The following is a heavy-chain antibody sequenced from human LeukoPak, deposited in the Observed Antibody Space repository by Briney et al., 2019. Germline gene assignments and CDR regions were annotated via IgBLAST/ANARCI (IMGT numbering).Heavy chain of an antibody. CDR2: IYSSGRS. CDR3: ARHTWQWLPFDD. Sequence: SETLSLTCAVSGDSISSGGYSWSWVRQPPGEGLEWIGYIYSSGRSYYNPSLQSRVTISVDTSKNQFSLKLSSVTAADTAIYYCARHTWQWLPFDDWGQGTQVTISS. J-gene: IGHJ4*02. V-gene: IGHV4-30-4*07. CDR1: GDSISSGGYS. D-gene: IGHD5-12*01.